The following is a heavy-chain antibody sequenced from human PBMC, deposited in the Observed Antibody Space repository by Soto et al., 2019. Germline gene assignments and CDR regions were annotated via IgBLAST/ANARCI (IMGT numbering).Heavy chain of an antibody. D-gene: IGHD2-15*01. Sequence: ETLSLTCTISGASISSLYWSWVRQPPGKGLEWIGYIHYSGSTNYNPSLKSRVTILVDTSKNQFSLRLSSVTAADTAVYYCARGGWSMAGWGQGTTVSVSS. V-gene: IGHV4-59*11. CDR3: ARGGWSMAG. CDR2: IHYSGST. J-gene: IGHJ6*02. CDR1: GASISSLY.